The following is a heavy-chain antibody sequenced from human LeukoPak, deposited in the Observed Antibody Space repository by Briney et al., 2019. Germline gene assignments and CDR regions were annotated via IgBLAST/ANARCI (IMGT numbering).Heavy chain of an antibody. V-gene: IGHV3-21*01. Sequence: GGSLRLSCAASGFTFSSYSMNWVRQAPGKGLEWVSSISSSSSYIYYADSVKGRFTISRDNAKNSLYLQMNSLRAEDTAVYYCARDPLSYAFDIWGQGTMVTVSS. CDR3: ARDPLSYAFDI. CDR1: GFTFSSYS. J-gene: IGHJ3*02. CDR2: ISSSSSYI.